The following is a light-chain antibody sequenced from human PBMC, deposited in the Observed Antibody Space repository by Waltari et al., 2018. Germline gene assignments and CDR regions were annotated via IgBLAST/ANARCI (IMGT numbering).Light chain of an antibody. Sequence: QSALTQPASVSGSPGQSITISCTGTSSDVGSYNLFSWYQQHPGKAPKLMIYEGSKRPSGVSNRFSGSKSGNTASLTISGLQAEDEADYYCCSYAGSSPQVFGGGTKLTVL. CDR3: CSYAGSSPQV. J-gene: IGLJ3*02. CDR1: SSDVGSYNL. V-gene: IGLV2-23*01. CDR2: EGS.